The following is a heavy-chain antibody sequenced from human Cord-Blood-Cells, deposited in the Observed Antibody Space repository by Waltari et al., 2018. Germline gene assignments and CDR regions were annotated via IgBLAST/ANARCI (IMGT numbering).Heavy chain of an antibody. J-gene: IGHJ4*02. D-gene: IGHD6-19*01. CDR2: IYSGGST. CDR1: GFTVSSNY. V-gene: IGHV3-53*01. CDR3: ARTEHSGWYYFDY. Sequence: EVQLVESGGGLIQPGGSLRLSCAASGFTVSSNYISWVRQAPGKGREWVSVIYSGGSTYYADSVKGRFTISRDNSKNTLYLQMNSLRAEDTAVYYCARTEHSGWYYFDYWGQGTLVTVSS.